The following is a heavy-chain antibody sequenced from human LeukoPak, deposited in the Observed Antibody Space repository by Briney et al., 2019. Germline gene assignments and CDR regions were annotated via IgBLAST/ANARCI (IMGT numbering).Heavy chain of an antibody. Sequence: SETLSLTCTVSGGSISSYYWSWIRQPAGKGLEWIGRIYTSGSTNYNPSLKGRVTMSVDTSKNQFSLKLSSVTAADTAVYYCARETYSTSNYYYYYGMDVWGQGTTVTVSS. CDR1: GGSISSYY. CDR3: ARETYSTSNYYYYYGMDV. CDR2: IYTSGST. J-gene: IGHJ6*02. V-gene: IGHV4-4*07. D-gene: IGHD6-6*01.